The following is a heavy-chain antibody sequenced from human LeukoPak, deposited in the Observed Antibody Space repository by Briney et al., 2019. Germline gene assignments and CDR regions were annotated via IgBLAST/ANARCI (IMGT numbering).Heavy chain of an antibody. CDR1: GFTFSSYS. J-gene: IGHJ4*02. Sequence: GGSLRLSCAASGFTFSSYSMNWVRQAPGKGLEWVSSISSSSSYIYYADSVKGRFTISRDNSKNTLYLQMNSLRAEDTAVHYCAKDLGLSVGATPFDYWGQGTLVTVSS. V-gene: IGHV3-21*04. CDR2: ISSSSSYI. CDR3: AKDLGLSVGATPFDY. D-gene: IGHD1-26*01.